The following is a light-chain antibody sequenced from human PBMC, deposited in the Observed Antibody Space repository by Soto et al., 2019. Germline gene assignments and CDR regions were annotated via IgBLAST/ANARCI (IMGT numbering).Light chain of an antibody. V-gene: IGKV3-15*01. CDR1: QSVSSN. CDR3: QQYNHWYT. CDR2: GTS. J-gene: IGKJ2*01. Sequence: EIVMTQSPVTLSVSPGEGATLSCRASQSVSSNLAWYQQKPGQAPRLLIYGTSTRATGIPARFSGSGSGTEFTLTISSLQSEDSAVYYCQQYNHWYTFGQGTKLEIK.